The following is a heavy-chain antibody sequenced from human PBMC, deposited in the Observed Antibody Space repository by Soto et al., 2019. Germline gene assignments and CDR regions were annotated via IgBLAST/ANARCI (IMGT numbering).Heavy chain of an antibody. V-gene: IGHV3-30*18. CDR1: GFPLSSYG. J-gene: IGHJ6*02. D-gene: IGHD2-2*01. CDR2: ISYDGSNK. Sequence: PGRSLRLSCAACGFPLSSYGMHWVRQAPGKGLEWVAVISYDGSNKYYACSVKGRFTISRDNSKNTLYLHMNRMRADDTAVYYCAKVLGYCSSTSCYPLQEGRDYYYGMDVCAQGTTVTVYS. CDR3: AKVLGYCSSTSCYPLQEGRDYYYGMDV.